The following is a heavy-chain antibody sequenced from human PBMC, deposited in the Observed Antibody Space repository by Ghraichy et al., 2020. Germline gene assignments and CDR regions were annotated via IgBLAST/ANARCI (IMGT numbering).Heavy chain of an antibody. V-gene: IGHV4-31*03. Sequence: SETLSLTCTVSVGSISSGGYYWSWIRQHPGKGLEWIGYIYYSGSTYYNPSLKSRVTISVDTSKNQFSLKLSSVTAADTAVYYCARTNARLQLWPYYFDYWGQGTLVTVSS. CDR1: VGSISSGGYY. CDR3: ARTNARLQLWPYYFDY. J-gene: IGHJ4*02. D-gene: IGHD5-18*01. CDR2: IYYSGST.